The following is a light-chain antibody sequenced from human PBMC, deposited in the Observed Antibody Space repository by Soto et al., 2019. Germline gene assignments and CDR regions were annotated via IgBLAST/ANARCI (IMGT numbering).Light chain of an antibody. CDR3: QQYNSYSRA. J-gene: IGKJ1*01. CDR1: QSISSW. CDR2: DAS. Sequence: DIQLSKSPSTLSASVAYTFPTTCRASQSISSWLAWYQQKPGKAPKVLIYDASSLESGVPSRFSGSGSGTEFTLTISSLQPDDFATYYCQQYNSYSRAFGQGTKVDI. V-gene: IGKV1-5*01.